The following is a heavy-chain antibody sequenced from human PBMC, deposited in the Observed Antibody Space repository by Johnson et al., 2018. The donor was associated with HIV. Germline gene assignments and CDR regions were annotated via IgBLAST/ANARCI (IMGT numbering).Heavy chain of an antibody. CDR2: ISYDGSNK. V-gene: IGHV3-30-3*01. CDR3: AKASDAFDI. CDR1: GITFSDYA. J-gene: IGHJ3*02. Sequence: QMQLVESGGGVVQPGRSLRLSCAASGITFSDYAMHWVRQAPGKGLEWVAVISYDGSNKYYADSLKGRFTISRDNSKNTLYLQMNSLRAEDTAVYYCAKASDAFDIWGQGTMVTVSS.